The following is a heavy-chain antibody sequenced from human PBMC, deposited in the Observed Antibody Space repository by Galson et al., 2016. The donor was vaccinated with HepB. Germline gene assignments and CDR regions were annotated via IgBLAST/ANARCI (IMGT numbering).Heavy chain of an antibody. D-gene: IGHD3-9*01. Sequence: SLRLSCAASGLTFSSYSMNWVRQAPGKGLEWVSYIGSSSRTIYYADSVKGRFTISRDNAKNSLYLQMNSLRDEDTAMYHCARESGFDWFVDYWGQGTLVTVSS. J-gene: IGHJ4*02. CDR3: ARESGFDWFVDY. V-gene: IGHV3-48*02. CDR1: GLTFSSYS. CDR2: IGSSSRTI.